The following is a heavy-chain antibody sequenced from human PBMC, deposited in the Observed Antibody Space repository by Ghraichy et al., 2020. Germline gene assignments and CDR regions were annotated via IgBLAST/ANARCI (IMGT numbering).Heavy chain of an antibody. V-gene: IGHV3-48*02. CDR3: ARGLSSLQYGMDV. J-gene: IGHJ6*02. CDR1: GFDFDRHS. Sequence: GESLNISCAASGFDFDRHSMSWVRQAPGKGLEWVSYISARSSVIFYADSVKGRFTISRDNDRESLYLQMNSLRDEDTAVYYCARGLSSLQYGMDVWGQGTTVSVSS. CDR2: ISARSSVI.